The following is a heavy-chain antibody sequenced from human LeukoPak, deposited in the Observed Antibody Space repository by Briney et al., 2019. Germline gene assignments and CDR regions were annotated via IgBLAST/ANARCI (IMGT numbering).Heavy chain of an antibody. J-gene: IGHJ4*02. CDR2: IYYSGST. D-gene: IGHD6-19*01. CDR1: GGSVRSVSYF. CDR3: ARIDRAVAGTIDY. Sequence: SETLSLTCTVSGGSVRSVSYFWSWIRQPPGKGLEWIGYIYYSGSTNYNPSLKSRVTMSVDTSKNQFSLKLSSVTAADTAVYYCARIDRAVAGTIDYWGQGTLVTVSS. V-gene: IGHV4-61*01.